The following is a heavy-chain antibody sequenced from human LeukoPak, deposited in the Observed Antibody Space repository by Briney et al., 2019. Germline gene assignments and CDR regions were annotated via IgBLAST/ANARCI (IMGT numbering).Heavy chain of an antibody. CDR1: GFSLNTSGVG. CDR3: ARHRGLGVVSPYFDY. CDR2: IDYGGST. Sequence: SGPTLVNPTQTLTLTCTFSGFSLNTSGVGVGWIRQPPGKGLEWIGTIDYGGSTHYNPSLKRRVYISVDTSKNQFSLQLTSVTAADTAVYYCARHRGLGVVSPYFDYWGQGTLVTVSS. J-gene: IGHJ4*02. V-gene: IGHV4-39*01. D-gene: IGHD2-21*01.